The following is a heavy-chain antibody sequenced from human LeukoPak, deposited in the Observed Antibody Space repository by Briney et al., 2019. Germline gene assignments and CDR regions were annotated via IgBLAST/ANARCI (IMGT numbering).Heavy chain of an antibody. CDR3: SKVRYCSSTSCYIVEFDP. CDR2: IRYDGSNK. V-gene: IGHV3-30*02. CDR1: GFTFSSYG. D-gene: IGHD2-2*02. Sequence: GGSPRLSCAASGFTFSSYGMHWVRQAPGKGLEWVAFIRYDGSNKYYADSVKGRFTISRDNSKNTLYLQMNSLRAEDTAVYYCSKVRYCSSTSCYIVEFDPWLQGTLVSVSS. J-gene: IGHJ5*02.